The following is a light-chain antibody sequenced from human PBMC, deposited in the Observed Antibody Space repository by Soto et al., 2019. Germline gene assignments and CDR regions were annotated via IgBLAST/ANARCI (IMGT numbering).Light chain of an antibody. J-gene: IGKJ5*01. Sequence: EIVLTQSPATLSLSPGERATLSCRASQSVSSSYLAWYQQKPGQAPRLLIHGASSRATGIPDMISGRGSGTDFTLTISRLEPEDFAVYYCQQYGSSPITFGPGTRLEIK. CDR3: QQYGSSPIT. V-gene: IGKV3-20*01. CDR1: QSVSSSY. CDR2: GAS.